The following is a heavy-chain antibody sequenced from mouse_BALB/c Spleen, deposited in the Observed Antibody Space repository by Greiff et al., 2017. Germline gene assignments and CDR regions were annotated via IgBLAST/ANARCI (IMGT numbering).Heavy chain of an antibody. J-gene: IGHJ3*01. D-gene: IGHD2-2*01. CDR3: TRYGYDGTY. Sequence: QVQLKQPGAELVRPGASVKLSCKASGYTFTSYWINWVKQRPGQGLEWIGNIYPSDSYTNYNQKFKDKATLTVDKSSSTAYMQLSSPTSEDSAVYYCTRYGYDGTYWGQGTLVTVSA. V-gene: IGHV1-69*02. CDR2: IYPSDSYT. CDR1: GYTFTSYW.